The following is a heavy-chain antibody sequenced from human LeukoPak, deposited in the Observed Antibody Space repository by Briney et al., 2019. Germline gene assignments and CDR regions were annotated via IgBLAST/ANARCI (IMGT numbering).Heavy chain of an antibody. CDR2: IYYSGST. CDR1: GGSISSGDYY. CDR3: ARDRVRGVIKYTNRTYYYYYGMDV. J-gene: IGHJ6*02. V-gene: IGHV4-30-4*01. Sequence: SSETLSLTCTVSGGSISSGDYYWSWIRQPPGKGLEWIGYIYYSGSTYYNPSLKSRVTISVDTSKNQFSLQLSSVTAADTAVYYCARDRVRGVIKYTNRTYYYYYGMDVWGQGTTVTVSS. D-gene: IGHD3-10*01.